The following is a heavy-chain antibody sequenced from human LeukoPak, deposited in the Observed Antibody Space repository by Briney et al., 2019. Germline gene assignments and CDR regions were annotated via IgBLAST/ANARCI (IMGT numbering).Heavy chain of an antibody. CDR3: ARVDLGSAYYYYYMDV. CDR1: GGSISSYY. J-gene: IGHJ6*03. Sequence: PSETLSLTCTVSGGSISSYYWSWIRQPAGKGLEWIGRIYTSGSTNYNPSLKSRVTMSVDTSKNQFSLKLSSVTAADTAVYYCARVDLGSAYYYYYMDVWGKGTTVTVSS. V-gene: IGHV4-4*07. CDR2: IYTSGST. D-gene: IGHD3-16*01.